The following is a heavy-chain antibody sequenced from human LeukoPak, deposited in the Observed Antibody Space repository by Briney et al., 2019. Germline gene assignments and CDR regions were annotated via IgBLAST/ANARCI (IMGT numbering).Heavy chain of an antibody. CDR2: ISDDGNND. D-gene: IGHD5-18*01. CDR1: GFTFTSYP. CDR3: ASIYSSGYSFFDY. J-gene: IGHJ4*02. V-gene: IGHV3-30-3*01. Sequence: GGSLRLSCAASGFTFTSYPIHWVRQAPGKGLDWVAVISDDGNNDYYSDSVKGRFTISRDNSKNTLYLQMNSLRVEDTAVYYCASIYSSGYSFFDYWGQGTLVTVSS.